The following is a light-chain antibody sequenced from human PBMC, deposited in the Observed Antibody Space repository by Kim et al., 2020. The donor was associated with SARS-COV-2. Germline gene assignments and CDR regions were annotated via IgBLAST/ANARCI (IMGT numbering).Light chain of an antibody. CDR1: SGDVGGYNY. V-gene: IGLV2-8*01. Sequence: GQSVTIYCTGTSGDVGGYNYVSWYQQHPGKAPKLMIYEVSKRPSGVPDRFSGSKSGNTASLTVSGLQAEDEADYYCSSYAGSNNLVFGGGTQLTVL. CDR2: EVS. CDR3: SSYAGSNNLV. J-gene: IGLJ2*01.